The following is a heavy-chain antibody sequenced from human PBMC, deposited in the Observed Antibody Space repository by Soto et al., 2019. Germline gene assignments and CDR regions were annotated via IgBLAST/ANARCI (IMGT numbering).Heavy chain of an antibody. Sequence: PSETLSLTCATYGGSFSGYYWTWIRQPPGKGLEWIGEINHSGSTNYNPSLKSRVTISVDTSKNQFSLKLSSVTAADTAVYYCTTYYYDSSGQPGGNYWGQGTLVTVSS. V-gene: IGHV4-34*01. J-gene: IGHJ4*02. D-gene: IGHD3-22*01. CDR2: INHSGST. CDR1: GGSFSGYY. CDR3: TTYYYDSSGQPGGNY.